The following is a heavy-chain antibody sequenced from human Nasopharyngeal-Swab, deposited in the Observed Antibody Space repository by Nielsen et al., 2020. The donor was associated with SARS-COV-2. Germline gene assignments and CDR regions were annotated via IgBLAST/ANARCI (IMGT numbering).Heavy chain of an antibody. D-gene: IGHD2-2*01. CDR1: GFTFSSYW. J-gene: IGHJ4*02. V-gene: IGHV3-7*01. Sequence: GESLKISCAASGFTFSSYWMSWVRQAPGKGLEWVAHINQGGTQQYYVDSVKGRFTISRDNAKNSLYLPMNSLRADDTAVYYCTRYCSTTSCPRGFDYWGQGTLVTVSS. CDR2: INQGGTQQ. CDR3: TRYCSTTSCPRGFDY.